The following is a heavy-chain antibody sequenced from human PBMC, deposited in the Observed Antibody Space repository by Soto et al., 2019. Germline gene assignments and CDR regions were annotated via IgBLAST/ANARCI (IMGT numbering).Heavy chain of an antibody. D-gene: IGHD6-19*01. Sequence: PSETLSLTCAVYGGSFSGYYWSGIRQPPGKGLEWIGEINHSGSTNYNPSLKSRVTISVDTSKNQFSLKLSSVTAADTAVYYCARGPAAVAATGKAFDIWGQGTMVTVSS. CDR2: INHSGST. CDR3: ARGPAAVAATGKAFDI. V-gene: IGHV4-34*01. J-gene: IGHJ3*02. CDR1: GGSFSGYY.